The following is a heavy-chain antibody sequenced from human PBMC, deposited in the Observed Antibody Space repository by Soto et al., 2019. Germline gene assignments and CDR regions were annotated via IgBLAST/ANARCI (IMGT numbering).Heavy chain of an antibody. CDR3: AKRNSSGRYRAHFDG. CDR2: SSGSGGST. J-gene: IGHJ4*02. D-gene: IGHD6-19*01. CDR1: GFTFSNYA. V-gene: IGHV3-23*01. Sequence: PGESLRLSCAASGFTFSNYAMSWVRQAPGKGLEWVSASSGSGGSTYYADSVKDRLTISRDKTKNTIKLQKNNLTAEDTAVYYCAKRNSSGRYRAHFDGRGQGTLVTVSS.